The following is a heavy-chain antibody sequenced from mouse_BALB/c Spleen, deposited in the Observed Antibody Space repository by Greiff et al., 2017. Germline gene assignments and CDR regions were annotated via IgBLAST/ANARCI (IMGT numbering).Heavy chain of an antibody. D-gene: IGHD1-2*01. Sequence: VHVKQSGPELVKPGASVKVSCKASGYAFTSYNMYWVKQSHGKSLEWIGYIDPYNGGTSYNQKFKGKATLTVDKSSSTAYMHLNSLTSEDAAVYYWAREARKLQLLSARDYWGQGTSVTVSS. V-gene: IGHV1S135*01. J-gene: IGHJ4*01. CDR1: GYAFTSYN. CDR2: IDPYNGGT. CDR3: AREARKLQLLSARDY.